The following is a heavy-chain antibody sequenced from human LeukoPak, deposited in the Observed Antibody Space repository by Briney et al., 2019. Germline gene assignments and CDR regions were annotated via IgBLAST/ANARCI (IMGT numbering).Heavy chain of an antibody. Sequence: ASLKVSCKASGYTFTPYYMHWVRQAPGQGLEWMGWINPNSGGTNYAQKFQGRVTMTRDTSISTAYMELSRLRSDDTAVYYCAREAVAGYFDYWGQGTLVTVSS. D-gene: IGHD6-19*01. J-gene: IGHJ4*02. CDR3: AREAVAGYFDY. CDR2: INPNSGGT. CDR1: GYTFTPYY. V-gene: IGHV1-2*02.